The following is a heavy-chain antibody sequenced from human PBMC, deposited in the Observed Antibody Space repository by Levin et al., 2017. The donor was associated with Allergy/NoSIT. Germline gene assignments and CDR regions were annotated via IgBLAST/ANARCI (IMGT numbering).Heavy chain of an antibody. V-gene: IGHV4-31*03. D-gene: IGHD3-10*01. Sequence: SETLSLTCTVSGDSMSRRDFYWSWIRHLPGKGLEWIGFIHHSGSAYYNPSLKSRLSMSLDTSKSQFSLRLTSVPAADTAVYYCARDECAWFGECYGMDVWGQGTTVIVSS. CDR1: GDSMSRRDFY. J-gene: IGHJ6*02. CDR2: IHHSGSA. CDR3: ARDECAWFGECYGMDV.